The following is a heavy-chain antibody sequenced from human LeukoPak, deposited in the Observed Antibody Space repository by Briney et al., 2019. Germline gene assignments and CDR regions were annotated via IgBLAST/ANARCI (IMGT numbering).Heavy chain of an antibody. V-gene: IGHV4-4*07. CDR1: GGSISSYY. CDR2: IYTSGST. J-gene: IGHJ4*02. CDR3: ARLRVRGSYSAG. Sequence: NTSETLSLTCTVSGGSISSYYWSWIRQPAGKGLEWIGRIYTSGSTNYNPSLKSRVTISVDTSKNQFSLKLSSVTAADTAVYYCARLRVRGSYSAGWGQGTLVTVSS. D-gene: IGHD1-26*01.